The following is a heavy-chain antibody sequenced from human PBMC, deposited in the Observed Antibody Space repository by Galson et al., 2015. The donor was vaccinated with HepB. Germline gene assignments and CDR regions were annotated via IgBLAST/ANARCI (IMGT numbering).Heavy chain of an antibody. CDR2: INGGGGSA. V-gene: IGHV3-23*01. Sequence: SLRLSCAASRFTFSTYAMSWVRQAPGKGLEWVSSINGGGGSAYYADSVKGRFTISRDNSKNTLYLLMDSPRAEDTAIYYCAKGHAYNSAGIEYWGQGTLVTVSS. CDR3: AKGHAYNSAGIEY. CDR1: RFTFSTYA. D-gene: IGHD3-16*01. J-gene: IGHJ4*02.